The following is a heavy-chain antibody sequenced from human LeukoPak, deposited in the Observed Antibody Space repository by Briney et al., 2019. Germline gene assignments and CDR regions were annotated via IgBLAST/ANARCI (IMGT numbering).Heavy chain of an antibody. D-gene: IGHD3-22*01. J-gene: IGHJ4*02. Sequence: KPSETLSLTCAVYGGSFSGYYWSWIRQPPGKGLEWIGEINHSGSTNYNPSLKSRVTISVDTSKNQFSLKLSSVTAADTAVYYCARVPYYYDSSERYFDYWGQGTLVTVSS. CDR2: INHSGST. CDR3: ARVPYYYDSSERYFDY. CDR1: GGSFSGYY. V-gene: IGHV4-34*01.